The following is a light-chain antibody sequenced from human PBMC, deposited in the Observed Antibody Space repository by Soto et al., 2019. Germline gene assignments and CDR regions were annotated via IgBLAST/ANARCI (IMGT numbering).Light chain of an antibody. Sequence: EIVMTQSPATLSVSPGERVTLSCRASQDIRSSLAWYQQTPGQAPRLLIYGASIRATGVPATFSGSGSGTEFTLSISSLQSEHLGVYYCQQDSSWPLTFGGGTKVDIK. V-gene: IGKV3-15*01. J-gene: IGKJ4*01. CDR3: QQDSSWPLT. CDR2: GAS. CDR1: QDIRSS.